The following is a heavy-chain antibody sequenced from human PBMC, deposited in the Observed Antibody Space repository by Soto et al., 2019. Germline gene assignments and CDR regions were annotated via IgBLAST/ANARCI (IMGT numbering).Heavy chain of an antibody. CDR3: ARESGGATATLDYYYFYMDV. D-gene: IGHD5-12*01. V-gene: IGHV1-2*04. CDR2: INPNGGVT. CDR1: GDTFNDYY. Sequence: QVQLVQSGAEVKKPGASVTVSCRSSGDTFNDYYIHWVRQAPGQGLEWMGWINPNGGVTKYSPKFQGWVSMTRDTSITTVYMQLSRLRSDDTAVYYCARESGGATATLDYYYFYMDVWGTGTTVTVSS. J-gene: IGHJ6*03.